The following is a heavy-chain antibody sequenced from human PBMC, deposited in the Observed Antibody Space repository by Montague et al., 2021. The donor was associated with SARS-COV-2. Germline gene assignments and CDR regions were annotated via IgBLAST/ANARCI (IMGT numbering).Heavy chain of an antibody. D-gene: IGHD2/OR15-2a*01. CDR2: NNK. Sequence: NNKYYPDSVKGRFHISRDNSKTTLYLQMNSLRAEVTAVYYCARVLGGYYGMDVWGQGTTVTVS. CDR3: ARVLGGYYGMDV. V-gene: IGHV3-30-3*01. J-gene: IGHJ6*02.